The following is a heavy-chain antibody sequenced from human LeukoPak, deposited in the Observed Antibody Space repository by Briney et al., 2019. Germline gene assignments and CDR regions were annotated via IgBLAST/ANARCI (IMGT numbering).Heavy chain of an antibody. J-gene: IGHJ1*01. D-gene: IGHD4-17*01. V-gene: IGHV5-51*01. CDR3: ARHVGDFGDYGYFQK. Sequence: GESLNISFQGSGSTFTTYWIGWVRQMPGKGLEWMGIIYPGDSDPRYSPSFQGQVTISADKSISTAYLQWSSLKASDTAMYYCARHVGDFGDYGYFQKWGQGTLVTVSS. CDR1: GSTFTTYW. CDR2: IYPGDSDP.